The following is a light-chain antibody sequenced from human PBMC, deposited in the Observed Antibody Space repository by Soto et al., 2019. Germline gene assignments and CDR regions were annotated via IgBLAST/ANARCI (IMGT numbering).Light chain of an antibody. CDR1: QSVSSS. J-gene: IGKJ4*01. CDR3: QQRSNWPLT. CDR2: DAS. Sequence: DIVLTQSPATLSLSPGERATLSCRASQSVSSSLAWYQQKPGQTPRLLIYDASNRATGIPARFNGSGSGTDFTLTVSSLDPEDFAVYSCQQRSNWPLTFGGGTKVEVK. V-gene: IGKV3-11*01.